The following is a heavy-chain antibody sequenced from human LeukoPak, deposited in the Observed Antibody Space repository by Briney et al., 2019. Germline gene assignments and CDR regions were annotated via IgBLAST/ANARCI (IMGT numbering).Heavy chain of an antibody. CDR3: ARVYGDYVPNWFDP. Sequence: SETLPLTCTVSGGSISSYYWSWIRQPPGKGLEWIGYIYYSGSTNYNPSLKSRVTISVDTSKNQFSLKLSSVTAADTAVYYCARVYGDYVPNWFDPWGQGTLVTVSS. V-gene: IGHV4-59*01. CDR2: IYYSGST. CDR1: GGSISSYY. D-gene: IGHD4-17*01. J-gene: IGHJ5*02.